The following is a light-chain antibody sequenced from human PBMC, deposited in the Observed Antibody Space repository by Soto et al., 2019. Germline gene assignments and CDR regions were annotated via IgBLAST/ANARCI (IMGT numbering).Light chain of an antibody. J-gene: IGKJ4*01. Sequence: DIQMTQSPSSLSASVGDRVTLTCQASQDISNYLNWFQQKPGKAPKLLIYDASNLETGVPSRFSGSGSGTDFTFTISSLQPEDIATYYCQQYENLPTFGGGTKVDIK. CDR2: DAS. CDR1: QDISNY. CDR3: QQYENLPT. V-gene: IGKV1-33*01.